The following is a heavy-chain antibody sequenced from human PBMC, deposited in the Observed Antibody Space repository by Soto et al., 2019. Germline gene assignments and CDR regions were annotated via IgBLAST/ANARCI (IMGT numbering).Heavy chain of an antibody. J-gene: IGHJ4*02. V-gene: IGHV4-34*01. Sequence: SETLSLTCAVYGGSFSGYYWSWIRQPPGKGLEWIGEINHSGSTNYNPSLKSRVTISVDTSKNQFSLKLSSVTAADTAVYYCARAPAGDYWCQGPRSPSPQ. CDR1: GGSFSGYY. CDR2: INHSGST. CDR3: ARAPAGDY.